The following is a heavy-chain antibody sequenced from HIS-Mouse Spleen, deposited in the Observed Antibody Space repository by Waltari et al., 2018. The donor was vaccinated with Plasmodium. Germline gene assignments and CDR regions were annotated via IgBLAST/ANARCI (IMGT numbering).Heavy chain of an antibody. CDR3: ARVLGYKAAAGTFVEYFQH. J-gene: IGHJ1*01. CDR2: INPNSGGT. V-gene: IGHV1-2*02. CDR1: GYTFTGYY. Sequence: QVQLVQSGAEVKKPGASVKVSCKASGYTFTGYYMHWVRQAPGQGLEWMGWINPNSGGTNDAQKFQGRVTMTRDTSISTAYSELSRLRSDDTAVYYCARVLGYKAAAGTFVEYFQHWGQGTLVTVSS. D-gene: IGHD6-13*01.